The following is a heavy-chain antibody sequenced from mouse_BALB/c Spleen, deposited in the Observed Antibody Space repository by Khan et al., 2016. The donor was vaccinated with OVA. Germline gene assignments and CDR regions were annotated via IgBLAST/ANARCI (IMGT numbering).Heavy chain of an antibody. D-gene: IGHD2-4*01. CDR1: GFTFSDYY. Sequence: LVESGGDLVQPGGSLKLSCATSGFTFSDYYMYWVRQTPEKRLEWVAYISNGGGSTYYPDTVKGRFTISRDNAKNTLYLQMSRLKSEDTAMYYCARHDYAWFAYWGQGTLVTVSA. CDR3: ARHDYAWFAY. V-gene: IGHV5-12*02. J-gene: IGHJ3*01. CDR2: ISNGGGST.